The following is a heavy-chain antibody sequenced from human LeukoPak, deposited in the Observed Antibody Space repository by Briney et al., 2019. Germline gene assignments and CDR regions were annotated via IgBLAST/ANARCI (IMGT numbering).Heavy chain of an antibody. V-gene: IGHV1-46*01. Sequence: ASVKFSCKASGCTFTSYYMHWVRQAPGQGLEWMGIINPSGGSTSYAQKFQGRVTMTRDTSTSTVYMELSSLRSEDTAVYYCARDSGGDSSGYYYYYYGMDVWGQGTTVTVSS. CDR2: INPSGGST. CDR3: ARDSGGDSSGYYYYYYGMDV. CDR1: GCTFTSYY. D-gene: IGHD3-22*01. J-gene: IGHJ6*02.